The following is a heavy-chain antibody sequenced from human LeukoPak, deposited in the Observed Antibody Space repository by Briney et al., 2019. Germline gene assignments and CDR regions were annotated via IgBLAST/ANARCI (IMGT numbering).Heavy chain of an antibody. CDR3: ASLGYCSSTSCYDGGY. J-gene: IGHJ4*02. CDR2: ISSSSSYI. V-gene: IGHV3-21*01. CDR1: GFTFSSYS. D-gene: IGHD2-2*01. Sequence: GGSLRLSCAASGFTFSSYSMNWVRQAPGKGLEWVSSISSSSSYIYYADSVKGRFTISRDNAKNSLYLQMNSLRAEDTAVYYCASLGYCSSTSCYDGGYWGQGTLVTASS.